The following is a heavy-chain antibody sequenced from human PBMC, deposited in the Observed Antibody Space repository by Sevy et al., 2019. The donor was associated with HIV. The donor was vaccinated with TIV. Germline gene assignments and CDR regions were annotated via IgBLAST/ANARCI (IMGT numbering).Heavy chain of an antibody. CDR1: GGTFSSYA. Sequence: ASVKVSCKASGGTFSSYAISWVRQAPGQGLEWMGGIIPIFGTANYAQKFQGRVTITADESTSTAYMGLGSLRSEDTAVYYCARVECSGGSCYPIDVYNWFDPWGQGTLVTVSS. D-gene: IGHD2-15*01. CDR2: IIPIFGTA. J-gene: IGHJ5*02. CDR3: ARVECSGGSCYPIDVYNWFDP. V-gene: IGHV1-69*13.